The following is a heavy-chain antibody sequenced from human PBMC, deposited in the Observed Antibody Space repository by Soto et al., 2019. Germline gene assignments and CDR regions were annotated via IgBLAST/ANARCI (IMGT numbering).Heavy chain of an antibody. CDR1: GDSVSSNSAA. V-gene: IGHV6-1*01. D-gene: IGHD6-19*01. CDR3: ARVGVPIAVAGTGTINWFDP. J-gene: IGHJ5*02. CDR2: TYYRSKWYN. Sequence: SQTLSLTCAISGDSVSSNSAAWNWIRQSPSRGLEWLGRTYYRSKWYNDYAVSVKSRITINPDTSKNQFSLQLNSVTPEDTAVYYCARVGVPIAVAGTGTINWFDPWGQGTLVTV.